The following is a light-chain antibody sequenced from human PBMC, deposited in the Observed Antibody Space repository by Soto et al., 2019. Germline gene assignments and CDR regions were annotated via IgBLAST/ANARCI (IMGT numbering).Light chain of an antibody. V-gene: IGLV2-14*01. CDR2: EVT. CDR1: SSDIGGYNY. Sequence: QSALTQPASVSGSPGQSITISCTGTSSDIGGYNYVSWYQQYPGKAPNLIIYEVTNRPSGVSNRLSGSKSGNTASLTISGLQADDEADYYCCSYTSSSIRVFGGGTKVTVL. CDR3: CSYTSSSIRV. J-gene: IGLJ3*02.